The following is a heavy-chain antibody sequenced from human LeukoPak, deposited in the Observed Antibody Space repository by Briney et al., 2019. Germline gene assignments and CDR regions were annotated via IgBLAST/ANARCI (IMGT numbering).Heavy chain of an antibody. V-gene: IGHV4-59*01. CDR3: ARDIRGYNYGWFDY. CDR2: IFYSGST. CDR1: GGSTNSYF. J-gene: IGHJ4*02. D-gene: IGHD5-18*01. Sequence: PSETLSLTCTVSGGSTNSYFWTWIRPPPGKGLGWIGSIFYSGSTKYTPSLKSRVTISLDTSKNQFSLNLSTVTAADTAVYYCARDIRGYNYGWFDYWGQGTLVTVSS.